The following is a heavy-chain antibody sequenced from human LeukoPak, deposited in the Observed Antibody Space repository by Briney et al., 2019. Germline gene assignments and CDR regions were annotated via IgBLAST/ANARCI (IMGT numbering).Heavy chain of an antibody. CDR3: ARDLMGALYYYGMDV. CDR2: INPNSGGT. Sequence: ASVKVSCKASGYTFSTYPMNWVRQAPGQGLEWMGWINPNSGGTNYAQKFQGRVTMTRDTSISTAYMELSRLRSDDTAVYYCARDLMGALYYYGMDVWGQGTTVTVSS. D-gene: IGHD1-26*01. V-gene: IGHV1-2*02. CDR1: GYTFSTYP. J-gene: IGHJ6*02.